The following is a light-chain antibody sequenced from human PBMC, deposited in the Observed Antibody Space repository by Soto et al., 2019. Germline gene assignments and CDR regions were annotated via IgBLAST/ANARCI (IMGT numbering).Light chain of an antibody. Sequence: EIVLTQSPATLSLSPGESATLSCRASQSVSSFLAWYQQKPGQAPRLLMYDASSRATGIPARFSGSGYGTDITLTISSLEPEEFGVYYCKQRSNWPSTFGGGTKVEIK. CDR2: DAS. V-gene: IGKV3-11*01. CDR3: KQRSNWPST. J-gene: IGKJ4*01. CDR1: QSVSSF.